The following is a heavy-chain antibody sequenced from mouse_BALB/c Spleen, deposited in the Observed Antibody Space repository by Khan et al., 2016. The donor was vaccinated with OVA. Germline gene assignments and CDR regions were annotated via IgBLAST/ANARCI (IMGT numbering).Heavy chain of an antibody. V-gene: IGHV3-2*02. J-gene: IGHJ4*01. CDR2: ISYSGST. D-gene: IGHD1-1*01. CDR1: GYSITSNYA. Sequence: EVQLVESGPGLVKPSQSLSLTCTVTGYSITSNYAWNWIRQFPGNKLEWMGYISYSGSTSYHPSLKSRISITRTTTKHQFFLKLNSVTTEDTATYYCARKNYYGYAADYWGQGTSVTVSS. CDR3: ARKNYYGYAADY.